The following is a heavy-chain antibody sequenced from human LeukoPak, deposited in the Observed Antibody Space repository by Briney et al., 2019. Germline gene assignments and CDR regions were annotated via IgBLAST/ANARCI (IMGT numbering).Heavy chain of an antibody. CDR3: ARVGNGGSLDY. J-gene: IGHJ4*02. CDR2: IYTSGST. D-gene: IGHD1-26*01. CDR1: GGSLSSYY. Sequence: SETLSLTCTVSGGSLSSYYWSWIRQPAGKGLEWIGRIYTSGSTNYNPSLKSRVTMSVDTSKKQFSLRLTSVTAADTAVYYCARVGNGGSLDYWGQGALVTVSS. V-gene: IGHV4-4*07.